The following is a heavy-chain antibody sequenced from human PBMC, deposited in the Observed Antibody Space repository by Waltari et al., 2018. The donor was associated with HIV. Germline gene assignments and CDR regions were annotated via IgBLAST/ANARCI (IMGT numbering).Heavy chain of an antibody. J-gene: IGHJ5*02. Sequence: EVQLVESGGGLVKPGGSLRLSCAASGFTFSNAWMSWVRQAPGKGLEWVGRIKSKTDGGTTDYAAPVKGRFTISRDDSKNTLYLQMNSLKTEDTAVYYCTTDDLVVAARGPRFDPWGQGTLVTVSS. D-gene: IGHD2-2*01. CDR3: TTDDLVVAARGPRFDP. CDR1: GFTFSNAW. V-gene: IGHV3-15*01. CDR2: IKSKTDGGTT.